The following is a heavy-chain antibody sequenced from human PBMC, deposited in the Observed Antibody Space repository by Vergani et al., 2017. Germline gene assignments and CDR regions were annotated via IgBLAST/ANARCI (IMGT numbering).Heavy chain of an antibody. D-gene: IGHD1-1*01. CDR2: IYPADSDT. Sequence: EVELVPSGPEMRKPGESLKISCKGSEYSFGNYWIGWVRQMPGKGLEWMGIIYPADSDTRYSPSFQGQVTISADKSISTASLQWDSLKASDTALYYCAKHTTYTDSWGQGTLVTVSS. CDR1: EYSFGNYW. CDR3: AKHTTYTDS. J-gene: IGHJ4*02. V-gene: IGHV5-51*01.